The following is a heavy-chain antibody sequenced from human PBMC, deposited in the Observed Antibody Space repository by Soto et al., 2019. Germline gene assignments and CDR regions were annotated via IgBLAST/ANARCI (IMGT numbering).Heavy chain of an antibody. CDR1: GGSISIYY. D-gene: IGHD3-10*01. CDR2: IYYSGST. Sequence: SDSLSLTCTVSGGSISIYYWSWIRQPPGKGLEWIGDIYYSGSTNYNPSLKSRVTISVDTSKNQFSLKLSSVTAADTAVYFCARRYGLSAFDIWGQGTMVTVSS. V-gene: IGHV4-59*08. J-gene: IGHJ3*02. CDR3: ARRYGLSAFDI.